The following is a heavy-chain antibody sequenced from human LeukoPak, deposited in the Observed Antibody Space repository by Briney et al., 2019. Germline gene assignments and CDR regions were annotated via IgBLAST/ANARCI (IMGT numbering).Heavy chain of an antibody. CDR3: AKESPGDLDY. CDR2: ISYDGSNK. Sequence: GRSLRLSCAASGFTFSSYGMHWVRQAPGKGLEWVAVISYDGSNKYYADSVQGRFTISRDNSKNTLYLQMNSLRAEDTAVYYCAKESPGDLDYWGQGTLVTVSS. J-gene: IGHJ4*02. V-gene: IGHV3-30*18. D-gene: IGHD3-16*01. CDR1: GFTFSSYG.